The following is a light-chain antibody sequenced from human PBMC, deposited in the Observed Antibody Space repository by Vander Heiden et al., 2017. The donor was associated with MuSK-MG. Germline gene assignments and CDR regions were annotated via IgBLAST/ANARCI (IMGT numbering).Light chain of an antibody. CDR3: QQSDGVPLT. CDR2: DAS. CDR1: RDIRRY. J-gene: IGKJ4*01. V-gene: IGKV1-33*01. Sequence: DIQMTQSPSSLSASVGDRVTITCQASRDIRRYLNWYQQKAGKAPKLLIHDASSVETGVPSRFSGGGSGTDFSFNITSLQPEDFATYYCQQSDGVPLTFGGGTKVXI.